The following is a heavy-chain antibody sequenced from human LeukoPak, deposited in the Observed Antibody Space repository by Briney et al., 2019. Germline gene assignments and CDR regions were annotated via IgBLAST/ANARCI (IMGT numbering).Heavy chain of an antibody. V-gene: IGHV4-34*01. CDR1: GGSFSGYY. CDR2: INHSGST. CDR3: ARTRGYCSGGSCYSVFYYYYGMDV. D-gene: IGHD2-15*01. J-gene: IGHJ6*02. Sequence: SETLSLTCAVYGGSFSGYYWSWIRQPPGKGLEWIGEINHSGSTNYNPSLKSRVTISVDTSKNQFSLKLSSVTAADTAVYYCARTRGYCSGGSCYSVFYYYYGMDVWGQGTTVTVSS.